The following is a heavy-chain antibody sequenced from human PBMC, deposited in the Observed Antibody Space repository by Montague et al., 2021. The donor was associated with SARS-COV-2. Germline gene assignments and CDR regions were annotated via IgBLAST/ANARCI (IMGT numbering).Heavy chain of an antibody. D-gene: IGHD5-18*01. J-gene: IGHJ4*02. CDR2: NYLHGNA. V-gene: IGHV4-38-2*02. Sequence: SETLSLTCSVSGYLIGTGYYWGWIRQSPGKGLEWIGSNYLHGNAYYNPPLNSRVTISLDTSNNQFSLRLTSVTTSDTAVYYCARGRVTRAGFDYWGQGILVIVSS. CDR1: GYLIGTGYY. CDR3: ARGRVTRAGFDY.